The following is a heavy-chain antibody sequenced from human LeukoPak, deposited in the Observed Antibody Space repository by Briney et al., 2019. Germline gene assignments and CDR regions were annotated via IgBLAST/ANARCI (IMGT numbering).Heavy chain of an antibody. CDR1: GFTFSSYA. J-gene: IGHJ4*02. D-gene: IGHD5-24*01. Sequence: GSLRLSCAASGFTFSSYAMSWIRQPPGKGLEWIGYIYYSGSTNYNPSLKSRVTISVDTSKNQFSLKLSSVTAADTAVYYCARGNGYTPLDYWGQGTLVTVSS. V-gene: IGHV4-59*01. CDR2: IYYSGST. CDR3: ARGNGYTPLDY.